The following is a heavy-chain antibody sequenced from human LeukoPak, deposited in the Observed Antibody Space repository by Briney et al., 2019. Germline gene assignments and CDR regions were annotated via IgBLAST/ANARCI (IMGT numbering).Heavy chain of an antibody. Sequence: NTSETLSLTCTVSGGSISSGGYYWSWIRQPPGKGLEWIGYIYHSGSTYYNPSLKSRVTISVDRSKNQFSLKLSSVAAADTAVYYCARGLGYCSSTSCSFFDYWGQGTLVTVSS. CDR2: IYHSGST. J-gene: IGHJ4*02. CDR3: ARGLGYCSSTSCSFFDY. D-gene: IGHD2-2*01. CDR1: GGSISSGGYY. V-gene: IGHV4-30-2*01.